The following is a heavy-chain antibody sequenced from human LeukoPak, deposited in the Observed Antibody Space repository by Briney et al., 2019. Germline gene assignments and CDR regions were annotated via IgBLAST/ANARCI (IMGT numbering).Heavy chain of an antibody. Sequence: GGSLRLSCAASGFTFSSYAMSWVRQAPGKGLEWVANIKQDGSEKYYVDSVKGRFTISRDNAKNSLYLQMNSLRAEDTAVYYCAREGYGDFIRYFDYWGQGTLVTVSS. D-gene: IGHD4-17*01. J-gene: IGHJ4*02. CDR1: GFTFSSYA. V-gene: IGHV3-7*03. CDR3: AREGYGDFIRYFDY. CDR2: IKQDGSEK.